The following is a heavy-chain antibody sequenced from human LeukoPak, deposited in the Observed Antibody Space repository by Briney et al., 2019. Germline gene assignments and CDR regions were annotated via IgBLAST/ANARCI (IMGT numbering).Heavy chain of an antibody. Sequence: PSETLSLTCAVYGGSFSGYYWSWIRQPPGKGLEWIGEINHSGSTNYNPSLKSRVTISVDTYTNHFSLKLSSVTAADTAVYYCAIFGNTAMGIEYFDYWGQGTLVTVSS. CDR2: INHSGST. V-gene: IGHV4-34*01. CDR1: GGSFSGYY. D-gene: IGHD5-18*01. J-gene: IGHJ4*02. CDR3: AIFGNTAMGIEYFDY.